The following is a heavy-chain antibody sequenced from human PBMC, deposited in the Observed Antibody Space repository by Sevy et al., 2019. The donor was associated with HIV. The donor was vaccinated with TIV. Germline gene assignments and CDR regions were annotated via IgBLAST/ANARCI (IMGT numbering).Heavy chain of an antibody. Sequence: GGCLRLSCAASGFTFSSYGMHWVRQAPGKGLEWVAVISYDGSNKYYADSVKGRFTISRDNSKNTLYLQMNSLRAEDTAVYYCAKSVTVGATKLFDYWGQGTLVTVSS. CDR2: ISYDGSNK. D-gene: IGHD1-26*01. CDR3: AKSVTVGATKLFDY. J-gene: IGHJ4*02. CDR1: GFTFSSYG. V-gene: IGHV3-30*18.